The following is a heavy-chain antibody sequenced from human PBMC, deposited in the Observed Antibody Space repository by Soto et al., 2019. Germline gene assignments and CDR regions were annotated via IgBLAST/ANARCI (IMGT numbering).Heavy chain of an antibody. CDR3: ARRYNWKDGSFDY. V-gene: IGHV4-59*08. CDR2: IYYSGST. D-gene: IGHD1-1*01. J-gene: IGHJ4*02. Sequence: PSETLSLTCTVSGSSISSYYWSWIRQPPGKGLEWIGYIYYSGSTNYNPSLKSRVTISVDTSKNQFSLKLSSVTAADTAVYYCARRYNWKDGSFDYWGQGTLVTVSS. CDR1: GSSISSYY.